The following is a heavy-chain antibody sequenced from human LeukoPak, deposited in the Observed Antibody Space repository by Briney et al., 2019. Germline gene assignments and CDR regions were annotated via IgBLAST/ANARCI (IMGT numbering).Heavy chain of an antibody. Sequence: SETLSLTCTVSGGSISGYYWSWIRQPAGKGLEWIGRVYTSGSTHYNPSLKSRVTMSVDTSKNQFSLKLSSVTAADTAVYYCARLITGTTTAFDIWGQGRMFTVSS. CDR3: ARLITGTTTAFDI. CDR2: VYTSGST. D-gene: IGHD1-7*01. J-gene: IGHJ3*02. V-gene: IGHV4-4*07. CDR1: GGSISGYY.